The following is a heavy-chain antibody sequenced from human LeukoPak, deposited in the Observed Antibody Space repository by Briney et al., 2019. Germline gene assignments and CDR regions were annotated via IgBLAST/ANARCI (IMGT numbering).Heavy chain of an antibody. CDR1: GFTFSSYW. D-gene: IGHD5-18*01. CDR2: IKQDGSEK. CDR3: ARVQGIELTNSGYFDY. V-gene: IGHV3-7*01. J-gene: IGHJ4*02. Sequence: GGSLRLSCAASGFTFSSYWMCWVRRAPGKGLEWVASIKQDGSEKYYVDSVKGRFTISRDNAKNSLYLQMNSLRAEDTAVYYCARVQGIELTNSGYFDYWGQGTLVTVSS.